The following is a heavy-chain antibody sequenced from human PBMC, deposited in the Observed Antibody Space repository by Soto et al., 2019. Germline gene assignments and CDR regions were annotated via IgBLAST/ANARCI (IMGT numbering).Heavy chain of an antibody. CDR1: GFTFSSYG. CDR2: ISNDGSNK. Sequence: QVQVVESGGGVVQPGRSLRLSCAASGFTFSSYGMHWVRQAPGKGLEWVAVISNDGSNKYYTDSVKGRFTISRDSSKNTLYLQMSSLRAEDTAVYYCAKDRDNTYIFDYWGQGTLVTVSS. D-gene: IGHD1-20*01. V-gene: IGHV3-30*18. J-gene: IGHJ4*02. CDR3: AKDRDNTYIFDY.